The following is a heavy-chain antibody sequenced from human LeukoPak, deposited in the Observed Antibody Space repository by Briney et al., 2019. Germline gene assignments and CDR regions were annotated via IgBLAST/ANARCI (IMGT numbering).Heavy chain of an antibody. CDR3: ASSGYLPQTFDY. D-gene: IGHD3-22*01. CDR2: SHYSGRT. Sequence: SETLSLTCAVSRGSNSSYYCSWMRQPPGRGREGVGYSHYSGRTNYNPSLKSRVTISVDTSKSQFSLKLDSVTAADTAVYCCASSGYLPQTFDYWGQGALVTVSS. CDR1: RGSNSSYY. J-gene: IGHJ4*02. V-gene: IGHV4-59*01.